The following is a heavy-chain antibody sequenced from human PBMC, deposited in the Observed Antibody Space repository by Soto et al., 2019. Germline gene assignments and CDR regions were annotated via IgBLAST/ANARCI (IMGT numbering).Heavy chain of an antibody. V-gene: IGHV1-69*13. CDR2: IIPIFGTA. CDR1: GGTFSSYA. CDR3: AREPYMVRALFFDY. Sequence: GASVKVSCKASGGTFSSYAISWVRQAPGQWLEWMGGIIPIFGTANYAQKFQGRVTITADESTSTAYMELSSLRSEDTAVYYCAREPYMVRALFFDYWGQGTLVTVSS. D-gene: IGHD3-10*01. J-gene: IGHJ4*02.